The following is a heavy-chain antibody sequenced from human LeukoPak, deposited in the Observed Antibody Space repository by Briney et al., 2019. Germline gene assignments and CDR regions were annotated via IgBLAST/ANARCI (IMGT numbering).Heavy chain of an antibody. J-gene: IGHJ4*02. CDR3: ARVTVTGHVDY. Sequence: SETLSLTCSVSGYSISSGYYWGWIRQPPGKGLEWIGSIYHSGSTYYNPSLKSRVTISVDTSKNQFSLKLSSVTAADTAVYYCARVTVTGHVDYWGQGTLVTVSS. V-gene: IGHV4-38-2*02. CDR2: IYHSGST. D-gene: IGHD6-19*01. CDR1: GYSISSGYY.